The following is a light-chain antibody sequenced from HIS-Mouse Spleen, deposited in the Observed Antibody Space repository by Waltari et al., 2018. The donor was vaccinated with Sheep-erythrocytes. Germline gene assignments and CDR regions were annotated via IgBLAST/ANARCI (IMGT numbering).Light chain of an antibody. J-gene: IGKJ4*01. V-gene: IGKV3-15*01. Sequence: EIVMTQSPATLSVSPGDRATLPCRSSQSVSSNLAWHQQKPGQAPRLLIHGASSRATGIPARFSGSGSGTEFTLTISSMQSEDFAVYYCQQYNNWPPLTFGGGTKVEIK. CDR1: QSVSSN. CDR3: QQYNNWPPLT. CDR2: GAS.